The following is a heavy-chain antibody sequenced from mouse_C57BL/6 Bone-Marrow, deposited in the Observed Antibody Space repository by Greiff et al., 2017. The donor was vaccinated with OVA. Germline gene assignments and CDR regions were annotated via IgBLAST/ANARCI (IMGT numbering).Heavy chain of an antibody. CDR3: TTYITKPVDY. CDR1: GFNIKDDY. D-gene: IGHD1-3*01. J-gene: IGHJ2*01. CDR2: IDPENGDT. Sequence: EVKLVESGAELVRPGASVKLSCTASGFNIKDDYMHWVKQRPEQGLEWIGWIDPENGDTEYAPKFQGKATITADTSSNTSYLQLSSLASEDTAVYYCTTYITKPVDYWGQGTTLTVSS. V-gene: IGHV14-4*01.